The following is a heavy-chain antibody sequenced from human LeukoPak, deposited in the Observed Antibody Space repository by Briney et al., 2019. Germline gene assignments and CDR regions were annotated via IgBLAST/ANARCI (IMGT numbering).Heavy chain of an antibody. CDR1: GYTFTSYY. Sequence: ASVKVSCKASGYTFTSYYMHWVRQAPRQGLEWMGWINPNSGGTNYAQKFQGRVTMTRDTSISTTYMELSRLRSDDTAVYYCARDRTTVTKYYYYYYMDVWGNGTTVTVSS. J-gene: IGHJ6*03. CDR3: ARDRTTVTKYYYYYYMDV. V-gene: IGHV1-2*02. CDR2: INPNSGGT. D-gene: IGHD4-17*01.